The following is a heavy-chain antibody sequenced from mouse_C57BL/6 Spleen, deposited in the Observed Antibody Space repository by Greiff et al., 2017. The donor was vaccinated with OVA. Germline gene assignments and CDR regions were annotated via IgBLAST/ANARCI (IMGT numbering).Heavy chain of an antibody. Sequence: QVHVKQSGPGLVQPSQSLSITCTVSGFSLTSYGVHWVRQSPGKGLEWLGVIWSGGSTDYNAAFISRLSISKDNSKSQVFFKMNSLQADDTAIYYCARKDYGYDPYYAMDYWGQGTSVTVSS. J-gene: IGHJ4*01. CDR1: GFSLTSYG. CDR3: ARKDYGYDPYYAMDY. CDR2: IWSGGST. D-gene: IGHD2-2*01. V-gene: IGHV2-2*01.